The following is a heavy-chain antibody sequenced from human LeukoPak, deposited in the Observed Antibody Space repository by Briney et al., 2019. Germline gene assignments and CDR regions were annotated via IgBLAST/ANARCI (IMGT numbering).Heavy chain of an antibody. Sequence: ASVKVSCKASGYTFTGYYMHWVRQAPGQGLEWMGGIIPIFGTANYAQKFQGRVTITADESTSTAYMELSSLRSEDTAVYYCASYYCSGGSCYYYYGMDVWGQGTTVTVSS. CDR3: ASYYCSGGSCYYYYGMDV. J-gene: IGHJ6*02. CDR2: IIPIFGTA. D-gene: IGHD2-15*01. V-gene: IGHV1-69*13. CDR1: GYTFTGYY.